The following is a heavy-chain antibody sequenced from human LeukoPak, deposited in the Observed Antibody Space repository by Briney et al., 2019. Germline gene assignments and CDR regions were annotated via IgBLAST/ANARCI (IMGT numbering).Heavy chain of an antibody. V-gene: IGHV3-30*03. CDR2: ISYDGSNK. CDR3: ARVTGTNNDGYFDY. J-gene: IGHJ4*02. CDR1: GFTFSSYG. Sequence: PGRSLRLSCAASGFTFSSYGMHWVRQAPGKGLEWVAVISYDGSNKYYADSVKGRFTIYRDNYKNTLYLQMNSLRAEDTAVYYCARVTGTNNDGYFDYWGQGTLVTVSS. D-gene: IGHD1-20*01.